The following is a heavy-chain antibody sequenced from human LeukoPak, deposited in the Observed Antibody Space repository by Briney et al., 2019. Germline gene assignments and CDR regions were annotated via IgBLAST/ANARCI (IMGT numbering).Heavy chain of an antibody. CDR1: GFTFSSYA. CDR2: ISYDGSNK. Sequence: GGSLRLSCAASGFTFSSYAMHWVRQAPGKGLEWVAVISYDGSNKYYADSVKGRFTISRDNSKNTLYLQMNSLRAEDTAVYYCARGRATFITAADTPWFDPWGQGTLVTVSS. CDR3: ARGRATFITAADTPWFDP. D-gene: IGHD6-13*01. V-gene: IGHV3-30-3*01. J-gene: IGHJ5*02.